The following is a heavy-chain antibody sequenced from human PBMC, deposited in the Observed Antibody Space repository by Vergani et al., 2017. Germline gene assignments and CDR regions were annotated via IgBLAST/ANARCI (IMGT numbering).Heavy chain of an antibody. V-gene: IGHV4-59*01. CDR2: IYYSGST. D-gene: IGHD3-10*01. CDR1: GGSISSYY. CDR3: ARSIQFGELSKKGLSPMDYYYGMDV. Sequence: QVQLQESGPGLVKPSETLSLTCPVSGGSISSYYWRWLRQPPGKGLEWIGYIYYSGSTNYNPSLKGRVTISVDTSKNQFSLKLSSVTAADTAVDYCARSIQFGELSKKGLSPMDYYYGMDVWGQGTTVTVSS. J-gene: IGHJ6*02.